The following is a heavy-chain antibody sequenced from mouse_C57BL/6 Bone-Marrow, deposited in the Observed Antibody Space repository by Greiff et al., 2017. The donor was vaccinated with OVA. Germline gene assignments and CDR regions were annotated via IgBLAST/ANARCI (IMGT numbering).Heavy chain of an antibody. V-gene: IGHV5-17*01. CDR1: GFTFSDYG. CDR3: ARGGVSNYNFDY. Sequence: VQLKESGGGLVKPGGSLKLSCAASGFTFSDYGMHWVRQAPEKGLEWVAYISSGSSTIYYADTVKGRFTISRDNAKNTLFLQMTSLRSEDTAMYYCARGGVSNYNFDYWGQGTTLTVSS. CDR2: ISSGSSTI. D-gene: IGHD2-5*01. J-gene: IGHJ2*01.